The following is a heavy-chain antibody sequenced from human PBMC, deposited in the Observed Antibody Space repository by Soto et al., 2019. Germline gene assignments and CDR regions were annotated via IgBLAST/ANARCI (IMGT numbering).Heavy chain of an antibody. Sequence: GGSLRLSCAASGFTFSSYAMSWVRQAPGKGLEWVSAISGSGGSTHYADSVKGRFTISRDNSKNTLYLQMNSLRAEDTAVYYCANPKVAALTFDYWGQGTLVTVSS. CDR3: ANPKVAALTFDY. CDR2: ISGSGGST. J-gene: IGHJ4*02. V-gene: IGHV3-23*01. CDR1: GFTFSSYA. D-gene: IGHD6-19*01.